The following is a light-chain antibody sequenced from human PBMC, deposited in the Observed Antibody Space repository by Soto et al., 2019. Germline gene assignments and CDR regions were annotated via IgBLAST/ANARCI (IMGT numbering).Light chain of an antibody. J-gene: IGLJ2*01. CDR3: AVWDDSLRGRV. CDR1: NSNIGSNT. CDR2: GTD. V-gene: IGLV1-44*01. Sequence: QSVLTQPPSASVTPGQRVTISCSGSNSNIGSNTVNWYQQFPGTAPRFLIYGTDLRPSGVPDRFSASKSGTSASLAISGLQSEDEADYYCAVWDDSLRGRVFGGGTKLTVL.